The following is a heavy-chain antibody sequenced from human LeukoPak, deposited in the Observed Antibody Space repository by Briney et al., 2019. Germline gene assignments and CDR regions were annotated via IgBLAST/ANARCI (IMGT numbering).Heavy chain of an antibody. CDR2: INHNGNVN. CDR3: AKSVAIYFYYGLDV. J-gene: IGHJ6*02. V-gene: IGHV3-7*03. CDR1: GFTFSSYW. Sequence: PGGSLRLSCAASGFTFSSYWMNWARQAPGKGLEWVASINHNGNVNYYVDSVKGRFTISRDNAKNSLYLQMDSLRAEDTAPYYCAKSVAIYFYYGLDVWGQGTTVTVSS. D-gene: IGHD3-3*01.